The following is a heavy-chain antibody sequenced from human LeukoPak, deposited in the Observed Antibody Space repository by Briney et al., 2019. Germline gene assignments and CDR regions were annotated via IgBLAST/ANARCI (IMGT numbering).Heavy chain of an antibody. Sequence: GASVKVSCKASGYTFTSYGISRVRQAPGQGLEWMGWISAYNGNTNYAQKLQGRVTMTTDTSTSTAYMELRSLRSDDTAVYYCARGPYLRRGVIILNDFDYWGQGTLVTVSS. CDR1: GYTFTSYG. D-gene: IGHD3-10*01. CDR2: ISAYNGNT. V-gene: IGHV1-18*01. CDR3: ARGPYLRRGVIILNDFDY. J-gene: IGHJ4*02.